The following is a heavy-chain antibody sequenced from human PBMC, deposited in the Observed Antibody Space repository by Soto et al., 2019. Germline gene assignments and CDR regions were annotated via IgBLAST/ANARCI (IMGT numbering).Heavy chain of an antibody. Sequence: SSETLPLTCTVSGGSISSSSYYWGWIRQPPGKGLEWIGSIYYSGSTYYNPSLKSRVTISVDTSKNQFSLKLSSVTAADTAVYYCARLRDYGDYSDYWGQGTLVTVSS. CDR1: GGSISSSSYY. CDR3: ARLRDYGDYSDY. J-gene: IGHJ4*02. CDR2: IYYSGST. V-gene: IGHV4-39*01. D-gene: IGHD4-17*01.